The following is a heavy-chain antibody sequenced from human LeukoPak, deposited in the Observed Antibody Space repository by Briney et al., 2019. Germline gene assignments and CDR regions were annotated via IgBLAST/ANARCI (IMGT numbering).Heavy chain of an antibody. J-gene: IGHJ4*02. CDR1: GFTFDDYG. V-gene: IGHV3-20*04. Sequence: GGSLRLSCAASGFTFDDYGMSWVRQAPGKGLEWVSGINWSGGSTGYADSVKGRFTISRDNSKNTLYLQMNSLRAEDTAVYYCAKVERDSDYWGQGTLVTVSS. CDR2: INWSGGST. CDR3: AKVERDSDY. D-gene: IGHD1-1*01.